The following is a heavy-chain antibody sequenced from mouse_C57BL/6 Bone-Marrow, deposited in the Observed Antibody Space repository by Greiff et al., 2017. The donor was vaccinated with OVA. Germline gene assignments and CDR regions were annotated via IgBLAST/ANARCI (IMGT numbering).Heavy chain of an antibody. CDR2: IYPYNGVS. J-gene: IGHJ2*01. CDR1: GYSFTGYY. D-gene: IGHD2-1*01. CDR3: AREEDYVNYKKDYFDY. Sequence: VQLKESGPELVKPGASVKISCKASGYSFTGYYMHWVKQSHGNILDWIGYIYPYNGVSSYNQKFKGKATLTVDKSSSTAYMELRSLTSEDSAVYYCAREEDYVNYKKDYFDYWGQGTTLTVSS. V-gene: IGHV1-31*01.